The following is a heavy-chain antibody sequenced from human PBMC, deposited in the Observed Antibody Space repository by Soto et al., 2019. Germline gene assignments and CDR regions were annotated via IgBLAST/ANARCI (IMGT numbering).Heavy chain of an antibody. J-gene: IGHJ5*02. CDR2: IYYSGST. CDR3: ARDGSGSYTWFDP. V-gene: IGHV4-59*01. Sequence: SETQSLTSTVSGGSISSYYWSWIRQPPGKGLEWIGYIYYSGSTNYNPSLKSRVTISVDTSKNQFSLKLSSVTAADTAVYYCARDGSGSYTWFDPWGQGTLVTVSS. CDR1: GGSISSYY. D-gene: IGHD3-10*01.